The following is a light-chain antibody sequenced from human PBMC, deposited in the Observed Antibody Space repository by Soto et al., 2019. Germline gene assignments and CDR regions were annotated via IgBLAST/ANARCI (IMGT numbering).Light chain of an antibody. CDR3: SSYASSSSYV. J-gene: IGLJ1*01. Sequence: QSVLTQPASVSGSPGQSITISCTGTSSDVGGYNHVSWYQIHPGKAPKLIIYEVTSPPSGVSYRFSGSKSGNSASLTISGLQAEDEADYYCSSYASSSSYVVGGGTKVTVL. CDR1: SSDVGGYNH. V-gene: IGLV2-14*01. CDR2: EVT.